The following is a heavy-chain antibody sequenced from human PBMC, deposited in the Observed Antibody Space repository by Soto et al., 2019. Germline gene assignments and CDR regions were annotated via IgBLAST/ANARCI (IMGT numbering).Heavy chain of an antibody. D-gene: IGHD2-2*01. CDR3: ARQPIVVVPAAQADYYYYYGMDV. CDR2: IDPSDSYT. V-gene: IGHV5-10-1*01. CDR1: GYSFTSNW. Sequence: GESLKISCKGSGYSFTSNWISWVRQMPGKGLEWMGRIDPSDSYTNYSPSFQGHVTISADKSISTAYLQWSSLKASDTAMYYCARQPIVVVPAAQADYYYYYGMDVWGQGTTVTVSS. J-gene: IGHJ6*02.